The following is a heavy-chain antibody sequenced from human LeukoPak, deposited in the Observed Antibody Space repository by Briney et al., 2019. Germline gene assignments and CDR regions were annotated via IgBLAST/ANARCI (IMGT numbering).Heavy chain of an antibody. J-gene: IGHJ5*02. CDR2: IYTSGST. Sequence: SQTLSLTCTVSGASISSGSYYWSWLRQPAGKGLEWIGRIYTSGSTNYNPSLKSRVTISVDTSKNQFSLKLSSVTAADTAVYYCARDRYDFWCGYPWFGPWGQGTLVTVSS. V-gene: IGHV4-61*02. CDR1: GASISSGSYY. CDR3: ARDRYDFWCGYPWFGP. D-gene: IGHD3-3*01.